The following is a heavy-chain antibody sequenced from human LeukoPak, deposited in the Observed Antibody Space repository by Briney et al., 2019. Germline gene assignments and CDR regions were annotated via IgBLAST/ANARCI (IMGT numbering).Heavy chain of an antibody. CDR3: ARESEL. J-gene: IGHJ4*02. V-gene: IGHV4-59*01. Sequence: SETLSLTCIVSGGSLSSYFWSWIRQPPGKGLEWIGYIYYSGSTNYNPSLKSRVTISVDTSKNQFSLKLSSVTAADTAVYYCARESELWGQGTLVTVSS. D-gene: IGHD3-10*01. CDR2: IYYSGST. CDR1: GGSLSSYF.